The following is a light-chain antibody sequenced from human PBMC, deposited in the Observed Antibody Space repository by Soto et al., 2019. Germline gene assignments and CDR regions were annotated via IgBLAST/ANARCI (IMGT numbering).Light chain of an antibody. V-gene: IGKV3-15*01. CDR1: QSVSSN. Sequence: EIVMTQSPATLSVSPGERATLSCRASQSVSSNLAWYRQKPGQAPRLLIYGASTRATGIPARFSGSGSGTEFTLMISSMQSEDFAVYYCQQYNNWPPYTFGPGTKLEIK. CDR3: QQYNNWPPYT. CDR2: GAS. J-gene: IGKJ2*01.